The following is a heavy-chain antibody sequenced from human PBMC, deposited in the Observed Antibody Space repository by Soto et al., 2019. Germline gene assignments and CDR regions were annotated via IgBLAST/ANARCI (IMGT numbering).Heavy chain of an antibody. D-gene: IGHD4-17*01. Sequence: QVQLHESGPRVVKPSETLSLTCTVSGGSMSGYYWTWVRQSPGKGLEWIGNVYHSGNTNCNPSLKSRVTMSVAPSRNQFSLNLASVTAADTAVYYCAKASLTIYGEDVTHWWFDPWGQGTLVTVSS. J-gene: IGHJ5*02. CDR3: AKASLTIYGEDVTHWWFDP. CDR1: GGSMSGYY. CDR2: VYHSGNT. V-gene: IGHV4-4*08.